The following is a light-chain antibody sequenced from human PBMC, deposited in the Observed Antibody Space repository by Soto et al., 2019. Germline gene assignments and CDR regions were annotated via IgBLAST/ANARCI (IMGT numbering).Light chain of an antibody. CDR2: EVS. J-gene: IGLJ1*01. CDR3: SSYTSSRTLYV. Sequence: QSALTQPASVSGSPGQSITISCTGTSSDVGAYNYVSWYQQHPGKAPKLIIFEVSLRPSAVSNRFSASKSGNTASLPISGLQPEYEADYYCSSYTSSRTLYVFGTGTKVTVL. V-gene: IGLV2-14*01. CDR1: SSDVGAYNY.